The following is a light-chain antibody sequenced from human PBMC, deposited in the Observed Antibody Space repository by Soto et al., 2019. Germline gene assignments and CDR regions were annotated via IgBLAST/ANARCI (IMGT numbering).Light chain of an antibody. CDR2: GAS. V-gene: IGKV3-20*01. CDR3: QQYGSSGT. Sequence: EVVLTQSPATLSVSPGERATLSCRASQTVSRSLAWYQQKPGQAPRLLIYGASNGATGIPDRFSGSGSGTDFTLTISRLEPEDFAVYYCQQYGSSGTFGQGTKVDIK. J-gene: IGKJ1*01. CDR1: QTVSRS.